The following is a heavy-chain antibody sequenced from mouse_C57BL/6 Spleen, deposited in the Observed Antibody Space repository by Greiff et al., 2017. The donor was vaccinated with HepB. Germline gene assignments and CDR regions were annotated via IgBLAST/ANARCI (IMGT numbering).Heavy chain of an antibody. CDR1: GYTFTEYT. V-gene: IGHV1-62-2*01. Sequence: QVQLQQSGAELVKPGASVKLSCKASGYTFTEYTIHWVKQRSGQGLEWIGWFYPGSGSIKYNEKFKDKATLTADKSSSTVYMEISRLTSEDSAVYFCARHEVDYDGSSYEYFDVWGTGTTVTVSS. CDR3: ARHEVDYDGSSYEYFDV. J-gene: IGHJ1*03. CDR2: FYPGSGSI. D-gene: IGHD1-1*01.